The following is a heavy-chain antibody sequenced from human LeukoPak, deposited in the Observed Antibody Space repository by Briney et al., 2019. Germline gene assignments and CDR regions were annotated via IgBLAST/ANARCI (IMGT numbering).Heavy chain of an antibody. V-gene: IGHV3-11*01. CDR3: GRDPDYGDPY. CDR1: GFSFSDFY. CDR2: ITSSGTTT. Sequence: GGSLRLSCSAPGFSFSDFYMSWFRLSPEKGLEWIAYITSSGTTTECADSVKGRFTISRVNAKNSLYLQMNSLRPEDTAIYYCGRDPDYGDPYWGQGTLVTVSS. J-gene: IGHJ4*02. D-gene: IGHD4/OR15-4a*01.